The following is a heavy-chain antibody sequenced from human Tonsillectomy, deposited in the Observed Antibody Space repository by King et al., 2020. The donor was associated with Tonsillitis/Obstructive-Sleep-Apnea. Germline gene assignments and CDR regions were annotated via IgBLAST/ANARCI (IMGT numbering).Heavy chain of an antibody. CDR2: ISYYGSNK. Sequence: HVQLVESGGGVVQPGRSLRLSCAASGFTFSSYTMHWVRQAPGKGLEWVAVISYYGSNKYYADSVKGRFTISRDSSKNTLFLQMNSLRAEDTAVYYCARDFDVWGQGTMVTVSS. CDR1: GFTFSSYT. CDR3: ARDFDV. V-gene: IGHV3-30*01. J-gene: IGHJ3*01.